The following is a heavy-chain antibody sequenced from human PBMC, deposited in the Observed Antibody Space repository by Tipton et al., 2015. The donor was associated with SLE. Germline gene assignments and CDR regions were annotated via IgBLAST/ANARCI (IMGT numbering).Heavy chain of an antibody. CDR3: ARDGGGNSVYFQH. Sequence: TLSLTCTVSGGSISSYYWSWIRQPPGKGLEWIGYIYYSGSTNYNPSLKSRVTISVDTSKNQFSLKLSSVTAADTAVYYCARDGGGNSVYFQHWGQGTLVTVSS. CDR1: GGSISSYY. CDR2: IYYSGST. J-gene: IGHJ1*01. D-gene: IGHD4-23*01. V-gene: IGHV4-59*12.